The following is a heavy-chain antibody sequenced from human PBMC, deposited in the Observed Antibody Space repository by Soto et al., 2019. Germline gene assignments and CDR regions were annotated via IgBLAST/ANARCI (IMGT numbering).Heavy chain of an antibody. Sequence: SETLSLTCTVSAASFSKYYWSWIRQPPGKGLEWIGYIYFNGNTNYNPSLKRRVTISIDTSKNQFSLKLSSVTAADTAVYYCARADYYDSSGYGYSFGFDYWGQGTLVTVSS. J-gene: IGHJ4*02. D-gene: IGHD3-22*01. CDR3: ARADYYDSSGYGYSFGFDY. CDR1: AASFSKYY. CDR2: IYFNGNT. V-gene: IGHV4-59*01.